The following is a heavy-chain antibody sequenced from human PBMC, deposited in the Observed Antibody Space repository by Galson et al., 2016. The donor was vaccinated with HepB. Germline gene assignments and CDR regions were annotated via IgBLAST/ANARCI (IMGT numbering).Heavy chain of an antibody. CDR3: ARSYSSGWFLGFDP. CDR2: IDPRRGTT. CDR1: GYTFTNYY. J-gene: IGHJ5*02. V-gene: IGHV1-46*01. Sequence: VKVSCKASGYTFTNYYMNWLRQAPGQGLEWMGFIDPRRGTTSYAEKFQGRVNMTTDTSTSTVYMELSRLKSEDVALYYCARSYSSGWFLGFDPWGQGSLVVVSS. D-gene: IGHD6-19*01.